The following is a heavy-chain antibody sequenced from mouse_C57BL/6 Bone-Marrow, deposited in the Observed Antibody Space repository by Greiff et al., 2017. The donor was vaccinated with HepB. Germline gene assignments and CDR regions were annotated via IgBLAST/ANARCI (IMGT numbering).Heavy chain of an antibody. CDR2: IDPETGGT. Sequence: QVQLQQSGAELVRPGASVPLSCKTSGYTFTDYEMHWVKRTPVHGLEWIGAIDPETGGTAYNQKFKGKAILTADKSSSTVYMELSRLTSEDSAVYFCARHEEDSHYDPFGCWGEGTTPSDS. D-gene: IGHD2-5*01. CDR3: ARHEEDSHYDPFGC. V-gene: IGHV1-15*01. CDR1: GYTFTDYE. J-gene: IGHJ2*01.